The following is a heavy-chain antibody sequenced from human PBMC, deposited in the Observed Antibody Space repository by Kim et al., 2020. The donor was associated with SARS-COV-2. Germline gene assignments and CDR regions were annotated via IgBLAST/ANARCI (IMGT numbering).Heavy chain of an antibody. CDR1: GFTFSSYD. CDR3: AREDTIFGEHYGMDV. D-gene: IGHD3-3*01. Sequence: GGSLRLSCAASGFTFSSYDMHWVRQATGKGLEWVSAIGTAGDTYYPGSVKGRFTISRENAKNSLYLQMNSLRAGVTAVYYCAREDTIFGEHYGMDVWGQGTTVTVSS. J-gene: IGHJ6*02. V-gene: IGHV3-13*04. CDR2: IGTAGDT.